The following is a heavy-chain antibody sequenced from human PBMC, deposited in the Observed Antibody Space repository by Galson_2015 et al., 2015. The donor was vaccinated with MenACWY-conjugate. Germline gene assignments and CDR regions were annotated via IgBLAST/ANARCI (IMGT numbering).Heavy chain of an antibody. D-gene: IGHD3-22*01. CDR1: GFSVRSEY. J-gene: IGHJ5*02. CDR3: ARESGDSSGHPSS. Sequence: SLRLSCAAFGFSVRSEYMRWVRPAPGKGLGWVSIIYRDGKTFYADSVQGRFIISRDNSKNTLYLQMNSLTAEDTAVYYCARESGDSSGHPSSWGQGTLVTVSS. CDR2: IYRDGKT. V-gene: IGHV3-53*01.